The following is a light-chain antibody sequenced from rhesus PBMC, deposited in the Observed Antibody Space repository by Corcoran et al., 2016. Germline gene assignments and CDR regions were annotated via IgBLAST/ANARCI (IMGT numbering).Light chain of an antibody. J-gene: IGKJ4*01. CDR1: QSFGSS. CDR3: QQYYSYPLT. CDR2: SAF. V-gene: IGKV1-46*01. Sequence: DIQMTQSPSSLSASVGDTVTITCRASQSFGSSLAWYQQKPGKAPKLLVYSAFSLQSGVHSRFSGSKSRTDFTLTIRSLQPEDIASYYCQQYYSYPLTFGGGTKVEIK.